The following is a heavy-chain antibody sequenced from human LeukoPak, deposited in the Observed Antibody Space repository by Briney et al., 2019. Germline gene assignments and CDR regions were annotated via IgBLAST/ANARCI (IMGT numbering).Heavy chain of an antibody. D-gene: IGHD3-3*01. CDR2: ISSSGSSL. Sequence: GGSLRLSCAVSGLTFSDYYMSWIRQAPGKGLEWVSYISSSGSSLFYADSVKGRFTISRDNAKNSLYLQMNSLRAEDTAVYYCIPYYDFWSGYYSWGSSDYWGQGTLVTVSS. V-gene: IGHV3-11*04. J-gene: IGHJ4*02. CDR3: IPYYDFWSGYYSWGSSDY. CDR1: GLTFSDYY.